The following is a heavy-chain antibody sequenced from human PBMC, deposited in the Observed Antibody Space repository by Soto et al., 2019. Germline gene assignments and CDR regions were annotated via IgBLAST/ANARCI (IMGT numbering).Heavy chain of an antibody. J-gene: IGHJ6*02. CDR3: AKDNPPRGSDGDYYGMDV. CDR1: GFTFDDYT. CDR2: ISWDGGST. V-gene: IGHV3-43*01. Sequence: EVQLVESGGVVVQPGGSLRLSCAASGFTFDDYTMHWVRQAPGKGLEWVSLISWDGGSTYYADSVKGRFTISRDNSKNSLYLQMNSLRTEDTALYYCAKDNPPRGSDGDYYGMDVWGQGTTVTVSS. D-gene: IGHD4-17*01.